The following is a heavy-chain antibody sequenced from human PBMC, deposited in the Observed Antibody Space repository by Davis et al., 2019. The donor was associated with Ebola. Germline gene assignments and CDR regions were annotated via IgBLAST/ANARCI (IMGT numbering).Heavy chain of an antibody. CDR3: ARGWFRAGMDV. D-gene: IGHD3-10*01. CDR2: TYYSSKWYH. V-gene: IGHV6-1*01. Sequence: HSQTLSLTCAISGDSVSSGGWNWIRQSPSRGLEWLGRTYYSSKWYHDYAVSLKSRITINPDTAKNQFSLQLNSVIPEDTALYYCARGWFRAGMDVWGEGTTVTVSS. J-gene: IGHJ6*04. CDR1: GDSVSSGG.